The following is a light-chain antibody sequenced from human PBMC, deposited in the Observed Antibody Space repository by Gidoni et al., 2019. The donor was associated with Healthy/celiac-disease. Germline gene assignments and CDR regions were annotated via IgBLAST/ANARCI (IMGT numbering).Light chain of an antibody. Sequence: EMVLTQYPGTLSLSPGERATLSCRASQSVSSSYLAWYQQKPGQAPRLLIYGASSRATGLPDRFSGSGSGTDFTLTISRLEPEDFAVYYCQQYDGSLWTFGQGTKVEIK. CDR2: GAS. CDR1: QSVSSSY. J-gene: IGKJ1*01. V-gene: IGKV3-20*01. CDR3: QQYDGSLWT.